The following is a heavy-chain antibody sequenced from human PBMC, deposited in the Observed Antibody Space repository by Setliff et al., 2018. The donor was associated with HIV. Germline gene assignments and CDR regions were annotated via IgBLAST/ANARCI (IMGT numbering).Heavy chain of an antibody. D-gene: IGHD3-10*01. CDR2: MDPNNGHT. CDR1: GYIFTSYD. V-gene: IGHV1-8*03. J-gene: IGHJ6*03. CDR3: ARALRGFHGSGTQFYYYLYV. Sequence: GASVKVSCKASGYIFTSYDVNWVRQAPGQGLEWMGWMDPNNGHTTYAQNFQGRVTITRDTSVGTAYMELSSLRSEDTAVYYCARALRGFHGSGTQFYYYLYVLGKGTTVTVSS.